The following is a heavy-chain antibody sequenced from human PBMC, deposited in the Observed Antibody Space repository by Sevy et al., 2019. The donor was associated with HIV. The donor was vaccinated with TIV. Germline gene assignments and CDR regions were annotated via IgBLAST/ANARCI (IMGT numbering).Heavy chain of an antibody. D-gene: IGHD1-1*01. J-gene: IGHJ1*01. Sequence: GGSLRLSCAASGFTFSSYAMHWVRQAPGKGLEWVAVISYDGSNKYYADSVKGRFTISRDNSKNTLYLQMNSLRAEDTAVYCCAWERLFINVAEYFQNWGQGTLVTVSS. CDR2: ISYDGSNK. CDR3: AWERLFINVAEYFQN. CDR1: GFTFSSYA. V-gene: IGHV3-30-3*01.